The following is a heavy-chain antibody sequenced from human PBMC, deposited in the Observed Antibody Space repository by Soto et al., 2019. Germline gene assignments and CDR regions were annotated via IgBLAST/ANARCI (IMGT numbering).Heavy chain of an antibody. D-gene: IGHD3-22*01. Sequence: ASVKVSCKASGYTFTSYGISWVRQAPGQGLEWMGWISAYNGNTNYAQKLQGRVTMTTDTSTSTAYMELRSLRSDDTAVYYCARDGDYYDSSGYYTGFDYWGQGTLVTVSS. J-gene: IGHJ4*02. CDR2: ISAYNGNT. CDR1: GYTFTSYG. CDR3: ARDGDYYDSSGYYTGFDY. V-gene: IGHV1-18*01.